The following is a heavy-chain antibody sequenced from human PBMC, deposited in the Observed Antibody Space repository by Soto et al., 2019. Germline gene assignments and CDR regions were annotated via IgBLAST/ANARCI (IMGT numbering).Heavy chain of an antibody. J-gene: IGHJ5*02. V-gene: IGHV4-34*01. Sequence: KASETLSLTCAVYGGSFSGYYLSWIRQPPGKGLECIGEINHSGSTNYNPSLKSRVTISVDTSKNQFSLKLSSVTAADTAVYYCARGLSQVLRFLEWLSYNWFDPWGQGTLVTVYS. CDR3: ARGLSQVLRFLEWLSYNWFDP. D-gene: IGHD3-3*01. CDR1: GGSFSGYY. CDR2: INHSGST.